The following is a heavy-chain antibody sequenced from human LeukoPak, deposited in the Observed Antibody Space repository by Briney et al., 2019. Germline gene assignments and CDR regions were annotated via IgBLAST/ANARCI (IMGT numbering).Heavy chain of an antibody. V-gene: IGHV3-7*01. J-gene: IGHJ4*02. CDR3: ARDPYYGSGTSRFDFFDY. CDR2: IKEDGSEK. CDR1: GFTFTSYW. Sequence: PGGSLRLSCAASGFTFTSYWMSWVRQAPGKGLEWVANIKEDGSEKYYVDSVKGRFTISRDNAKNSLYLQMNSLRAEDTAVYYCARDPYYGSGTSRFDFFDYWGQGTLVTVSS. D-gene: IGHD3-10*01.